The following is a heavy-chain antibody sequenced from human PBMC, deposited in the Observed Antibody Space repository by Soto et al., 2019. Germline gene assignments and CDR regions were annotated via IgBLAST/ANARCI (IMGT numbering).Heavy chain of an antibody. CDR2: ISYDGTYR. D-gene: IGHD1-26*01. CDR3: ATDRALGATLGAIDF. CDR1: GFTFSNIA. Sequence: LGGSLRLSCAASGFTFSNIAMHWVRQAPGKGLEWVAAISYDGTYRPYADFARGRFTISRDNSQKTLYLQMNSLRPEDTALYYCATDRALGATLGAIDFWGQGTLVTVSS. V-gene: IGHV3-30-3*01. J-gene: IGHJ4*02.